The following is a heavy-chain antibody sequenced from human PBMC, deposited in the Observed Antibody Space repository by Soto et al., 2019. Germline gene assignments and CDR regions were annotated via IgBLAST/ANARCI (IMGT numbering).Heavy chain of an antibody. J-gene: IGHJ1*01. D-gene: IGHD3-3*01. CDR3: AGRASYYDFWSGYPAEYFQH. V-gene: IGHV1-69*06. Sequence: QVQLVQSGAEVKKPGSSVKVSCKASGGTFSSYAISWVRQAPGQGLEWMGGSIPIFGTANYAQKFQGRVTITADKSTSTAYMELSSLRSEDTAVYYCAGRASYYDFWSGYPAEYFQHWGQGTLVTVSS. CDR1: GGTFSSYA. CDR2: SIPIFGTA.